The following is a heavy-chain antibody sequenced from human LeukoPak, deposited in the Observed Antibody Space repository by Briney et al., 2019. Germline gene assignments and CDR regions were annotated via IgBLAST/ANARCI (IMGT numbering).Heavy chain of an antibody. D-gene: IGHD7-27*01. CDR2: ITSDGSNK. CDR1: GFTFSSYA. V-gene: IGHV3-30*04. CDR3: ARGWGHFDS. J-gene: IGHJ4*02. Sequence: GGSLRLSCAASGFTFSSYAMHWVRQAPGKGLEWVAIITSDGSNKVYADSVKGRFTISRDNSKNTLYLQMNSLRAEDTAVYYCARGWGHFDSWGQGTLVTVSS.